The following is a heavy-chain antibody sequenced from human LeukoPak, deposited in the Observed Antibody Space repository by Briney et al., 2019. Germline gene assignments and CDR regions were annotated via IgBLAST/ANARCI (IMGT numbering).Heavy chain of an antibody. D-gene: IGHD3-16*01. CDR3: AREGKGEQAGLFDY. Sequence: SQTLSLTCAISGDSVSSNSAAWNWIRQSPSRGLEWLGRTYFRSKWSNDYAPSVQSRISINPDISKNQFSLHLNSVTLEDTAVYYCAREGKGEQAGLFDYWGQGTLVTVSS. V-gene: IGHV6-1*01. CDR2: TYFRSKWSN. J-gene: IGHJ4*02. CDR1: GDSVSSNSAA.